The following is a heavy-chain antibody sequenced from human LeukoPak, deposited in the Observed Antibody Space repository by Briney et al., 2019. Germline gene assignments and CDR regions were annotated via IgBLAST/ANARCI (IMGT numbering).Heavy chain of an antibody. D-gene: IGHD5-18*01. Sequence: GGSLRLSCAASGFTFSSYSMNWVRQAPGKGLEWVSSILQGGGEIHYADSVRGRFTISRDNSKSTLFLQMNSLRAEDTAIYYCATYRQVLLPFESWGQGTLVTVSS. CDR2: ILQGGGEI. V-gene: IGHV3-21*04. J-gene: IGHJ4*02. CDR3: ATYRQVLLPFES. CDR1: GFTFSSYS.